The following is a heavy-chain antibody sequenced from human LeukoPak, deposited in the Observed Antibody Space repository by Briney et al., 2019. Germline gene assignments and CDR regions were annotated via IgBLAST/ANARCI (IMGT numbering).Heavy chain of an antibody. J-gene: IGHJ4*02. CDR1: GFTFSSYA. V-gene: IGHV3-23*01. Sequence: GGSLRLSCAASGFTFSSYAMSWVRQAPGKGLEWVSDISGSGGSTNYADSGKGRFTISRDNSKSTLFLQMNSLRADDTAVYYCAKINIGSAYGDQYCFDYWGQGTLVTVSS. CDR3: AKINIGSAYGDQYCFDY. D-gene: IGHD4-17*01. CDR2: ISGSGGST.